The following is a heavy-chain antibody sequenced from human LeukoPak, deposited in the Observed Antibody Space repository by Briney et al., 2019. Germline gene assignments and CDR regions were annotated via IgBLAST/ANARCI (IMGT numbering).Heavy chain of an antibody. CDR3: AREEAIAAGGTFFDY. CDR2: MSVSSGLI. D-gene: IGHD6-13*01. Sequence: MTGGSLRLSCAASGFTFSRYSMNWVRQAPGKGLEWVSSMSVSSGLIYYADSVKGRFTISRDNSKNTLYLQMNSLRAEDTAVYYCAREEAIAAGGTFFDYWGQGALVTVSS. J-gene: IGHJ4*02. CDR1: GFTFSRYS. V-gene: IGHV3-21*04.